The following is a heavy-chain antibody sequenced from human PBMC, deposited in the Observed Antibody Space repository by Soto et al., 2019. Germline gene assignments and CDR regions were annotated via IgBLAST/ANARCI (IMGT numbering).Heavy chain of an antibody. V-gene: IGHV4-59*01. D-gene: IGHD4-17*01. CDR1: GGSISSYY. J-gene: IGHJ4*02. CDR3: ARIIQPLNDYGDYLALYYFDY. Sequence: QVQLQESGPGLVKPSETLSLTCTVSGGSISSYYWSWIRQPPGKGLEWIGYIYYSGSTNYNPSLKSRVTISVDTSKNQFSLKLSSVTAADTAVYYCARIIQPLNDYGDYLALYYFDYWGQGTLVTVSS. CDR2: IYYSGST.